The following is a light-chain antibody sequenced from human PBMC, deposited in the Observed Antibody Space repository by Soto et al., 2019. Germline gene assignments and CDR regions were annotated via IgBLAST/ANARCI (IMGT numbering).Light chain of an antibody. V-gene: IGKV1-13*02. Sequence: AIPLTQSPSSLSASVGDRVTITCRASQGISNTLAWYQQKPGKPPKLLMYDASTLESGVPSRFSGSGSGTDFTLTISSLQPEDFATYYCQQFNSYPYTFGQGTKLEIK. CDR3: QQFNSYPYT. J-gene: IGKJ2*01. CDR1: QGISNT. CDR2: DAS.